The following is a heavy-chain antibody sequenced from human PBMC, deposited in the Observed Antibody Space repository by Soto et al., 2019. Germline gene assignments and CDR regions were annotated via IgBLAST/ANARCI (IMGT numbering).Heavy chain of an antibody. J-gene: IGHJ4*02. V-gene: IGHV1-69*13. D-gene: IGHD3-22*01. Sequence: SVKVSCKASGGTFSSYAISWVRQAPGQGLEWMGGIIPIFGTANYAQKFQGRVTITADESTSTAYMELSSLRSEDTAVYYCAFRQNSSGYYWYYFDYWGQGTPVTVSS. CDR2: IIPIFGTA. CDR1: GGTFSSYA. CDR3: AFRQNSSGYYWYYFDY.